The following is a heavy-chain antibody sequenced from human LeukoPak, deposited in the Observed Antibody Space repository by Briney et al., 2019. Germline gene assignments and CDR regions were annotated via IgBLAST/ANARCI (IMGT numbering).Heavy chain of an antibody. CDR2: IYYSGST. CDR1: GGSISSYY. Sequence: SETLSLTCTVSGGSISSYYWSWIRQPPGKGLEWIGYIYYSGSTNYNPSLKSRVTISVDTSKNQFSLKLSSVTAADTAVYYCARISSSWYSYYYYYYMDVWGKGTTVTISS. CDR3: ARISSSWYSYYYYYYMDV. D-gene: IGHD6-13*01. J-gene: IGHJ6*03. V-gene: IGHV4-59*01.